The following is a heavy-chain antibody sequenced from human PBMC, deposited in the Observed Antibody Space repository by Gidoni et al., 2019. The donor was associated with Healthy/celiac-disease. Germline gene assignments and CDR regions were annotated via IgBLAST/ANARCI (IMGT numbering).Heavy chain of an antibody. J-gene: IGHJ6*02. D-gene: IGHD1-7*01. CDR3: ARVISGGTTQNYYYGMDV. CDR1: GGSVSSGSYY. CDR2: IYYSGST. V-gene: IGHV4-61*01. Sequence: QVQLQESGPGLVKPSETLSLTCTVSGGSVSSGSYYWSWIRQPPGKGLEWIGYIYYSGSTNYNPSLKSRVTISVDTSKNQFSLKLSSVTAADTAVYYCARVISGGTTQNYYYGMDVWGQGTTVTVSS.